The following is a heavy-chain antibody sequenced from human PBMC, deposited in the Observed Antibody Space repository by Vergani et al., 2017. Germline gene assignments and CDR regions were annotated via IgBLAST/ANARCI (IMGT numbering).Heavy chain of an antibody. D-gene: IGHD2-21*02. CDR1: GGSFSGYY. J-gene: IGHJ4*02. Sequence: QVRLQQWGAGLLKPSETLSLTCAVYGGSFSGYYWSWIRQPPGKGLEWIGEINHSGSTNYNPSLKSRVTISVDTSKNQFSLKLSSVTAADTAVYYCARLAYCGGDCYPFDYWGQGTLVTVSS. V-gene: IGHV4-34*01. CDR3: ARLAYCGGDCYPFDY. CDR2: INHSGST.